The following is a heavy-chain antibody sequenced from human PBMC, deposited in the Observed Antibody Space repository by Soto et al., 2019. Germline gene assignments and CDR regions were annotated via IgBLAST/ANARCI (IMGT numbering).Heavy chain of an antibody. D-gene: IGHD1-1*01. CDR1: GFTFSSYG. CDR3: AKGGHLDN. CDR2: VDSDGRER. J-gene: IGHJ4*02. V-gene: IGHV3-7*05. Sequence: PGGSLRLPCAASGFTFSSYGMTWVRQAPGIGLEWVANVDSDGRERWYVDSVKGRFTIYRDNAKNSLYLQMNSLRADDTGVYYCAKGGHLDNWGQGTLVTVSS.